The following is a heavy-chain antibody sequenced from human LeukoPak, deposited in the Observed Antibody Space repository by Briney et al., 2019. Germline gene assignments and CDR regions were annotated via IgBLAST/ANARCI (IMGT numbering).Heavy chain of an antibody. J-gene: IGHJ5*02. CDR2: INPNTGDT. V-gene: IGHV1-2*02. Sequence: ASVKVSCKASGYTFTGYNMHWVRQAPGQGLEWLGWINPNTGDTKFAQNFQDRVTLMLGTSTKTGYMELSSLRFDDTAVYYCARSHSNWFDPWGQGTLVTVSS. CDR3: ARSHSNWFDP. D-gene: IGHD3-3*01. CDR1: GYTFTGYN.